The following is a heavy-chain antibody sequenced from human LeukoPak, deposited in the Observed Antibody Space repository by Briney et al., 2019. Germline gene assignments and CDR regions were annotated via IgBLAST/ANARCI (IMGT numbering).Heavy chain of an antibody. CDR1: GFTFSSYS. D-gene: IGHD6-19*01. CDR2: ISGSSSYI. V-gene: IGHV3-21*01. J-gene: IGHJ3*02. CDR3: ARDPYSSGWYKDAFDI. Sequence: PGGSLRLSCAASGFTFSSYSMNWVRQAPGKGLEWVSSISGSSSYINYADTVKGRFTISRDNAQNSLFLQLNSLRAEDTAVYYCARDPYSSGWYKDAFDIWGQGTMVTVSS.